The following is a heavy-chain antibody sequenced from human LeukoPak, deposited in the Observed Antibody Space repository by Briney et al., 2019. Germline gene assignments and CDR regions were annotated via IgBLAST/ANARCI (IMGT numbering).Heavy chain of an antibody. CDR2: AYYRSQWYN. J-gene: IGHJ4*02. V-gene: IGHV6-1*01. CDR3: AREEAGTYGFQY. Sequence: SQTLSLTCAIFGDSVSSNSGAWNWFRQSPSRGLRGLGRAYYRSQWYNDYAFSVKGRIAINADTSKNHFSLQLNSVTPEDTAVYYCAREEAGTYGFQYWGQGTLVTVSS. D-gene: IGHD3-10*01. CDR1: GDSVSSNSGA.